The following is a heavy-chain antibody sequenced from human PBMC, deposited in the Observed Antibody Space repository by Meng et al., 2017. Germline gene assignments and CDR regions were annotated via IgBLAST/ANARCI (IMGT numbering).Heavy chain of an antibody. Sequence: ASVKVSCKASGYTFTSYAMHWARQAPGQRLEWMGWINAGNGNTKYSQKFQGRVTITRDTSASTAYMELSSLRSEDTAVYYCARVPRGYGDYRYFDYWGQGTLVTVSS. D-gene: IGHD4-17*01. V-gene: IGHV1-3*01. J-gene: IGHJ4*02. CDR1: GYTFTSYA. CDR2: INAGNGNT. CDR3: ARVPRGYGDYRYFDY.